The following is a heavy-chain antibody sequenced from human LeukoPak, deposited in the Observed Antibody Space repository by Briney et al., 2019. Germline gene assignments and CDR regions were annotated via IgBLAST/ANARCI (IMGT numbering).Heavy chain of an antibody. V-gene: IGHV3-23*01. CDR1: GFTFGTYG. Sequence: PGGSLRLSCEASGFTFGTYGMTWVRLAPGKGLEWVSGITGSSTWTYYGDSVRGRFTISRDNSKNTLHLQMNNLTADDTAIYYCARELVSLGTGYFDLWGRGTLVTVSS. CDR2: ITGSSTWT. J-gene: IGHJ2*01. CDR3: ARELVSLGTGYFDL. D-gene: IGHD7-27*01.